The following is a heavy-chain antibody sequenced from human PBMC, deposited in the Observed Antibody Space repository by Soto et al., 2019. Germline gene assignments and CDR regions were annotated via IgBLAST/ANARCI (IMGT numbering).Heavy chain of an antibody. CDR3: ATGWTPDYSNYAGY. V-gene: IGHV3-33*01. CDR2: IWYDGSNK. J-gene: IGHJ4*02. D-gene: IGHD4-4*01. Sequence: GGSLRLSCAASGFTFSSYGMHWVRQAPGKGLEWVAVIWYDGSNKYYADSVKGRFTISRDNSKNTLYLQMNSLRAEDTAVYYCATGWTPDYSNYAGYWGQGTLVTVSS. CDR1: GFTFSSYG.